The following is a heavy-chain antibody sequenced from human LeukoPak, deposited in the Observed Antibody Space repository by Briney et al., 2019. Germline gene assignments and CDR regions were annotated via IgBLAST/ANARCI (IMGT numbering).Heavy chain of an antibody. CDR1: GYTFTGYY. CDR2: INPNSGGT. Sequence: GASVKVSCKASGYTFTGYYMHWVRQAPGQGLEWMGWINPNSGGTNYAQKFQGRVTMTRDTSISTAYMELSRLGPDDTAVYYCARVVVVVAARYNWFDPWGQGTLVTVSS. D-gene: IGHD2-15*01. CDR3: ARVVVVVAARYNWFDP. V-gene: IGHV1-2*02. J-gene: IGHJ5*02.